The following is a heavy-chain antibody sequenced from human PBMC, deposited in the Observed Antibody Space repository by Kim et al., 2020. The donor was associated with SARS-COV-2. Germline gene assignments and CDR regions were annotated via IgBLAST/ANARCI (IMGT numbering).Heavy chain of an antibody. CDR1: GGSFSGYY. J-gene: IGHJ5*02. CDR3: ARTNIVVVPAARANWFDP. Sequence: SETLSLTCAVYGGSFSGYYWSWIRQPPGKGLEWIGEINHSGSTNYNPSLKSRVTISVDTSKNQFSLKLSSVTAADTAVYYCARTNIVVVPAARANWFDP. V-gene: IGHV4-34*01. D-gene: IGHD2-2*01. CDR2: INHSGST.